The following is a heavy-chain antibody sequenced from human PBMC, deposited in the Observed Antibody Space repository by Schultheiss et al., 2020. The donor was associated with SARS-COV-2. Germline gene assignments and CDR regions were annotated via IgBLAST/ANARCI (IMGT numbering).Heavy chain of an antibody. D-gene: IGHD1-1*01. Sequence: GESLKISCAASGFTVSSNYMSWVRQAPGKGLEWVSVIYSGGSTYYADSVKGRFTISRDNSKNTLYLQMNSLRAEDTAVYYCAGLTRRDYWGQGTLVTVSS. J-gene: IGHJ4*02. CDR1: GFTVSSNY. CDR3: AGLTRRDY. V-gene: IGHV3-53*01. CDR2: IYSGGST.